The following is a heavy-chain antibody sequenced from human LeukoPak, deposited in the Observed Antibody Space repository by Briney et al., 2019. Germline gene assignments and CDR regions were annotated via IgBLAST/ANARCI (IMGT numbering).Heavy chain of an antibody. D-gene: IGHD2-2*01. CDR1: GFTFSSYG. V-gene: IGHV3-30*03. Sequence: GRSLRLSCAASGFTFSSYGLHWVRQAPGKGLEWVAVISYDGSIKYYADSVKGRFTISRDSSKNTLYLQMNSLRAEDTAVYYCARDSLGSTTSCFGYWGQGTLVTVSS. J-gene: IGHJ4*02. CDR3: ARDSLGSTTSCFGY. CDR2: ISYDGSIK.